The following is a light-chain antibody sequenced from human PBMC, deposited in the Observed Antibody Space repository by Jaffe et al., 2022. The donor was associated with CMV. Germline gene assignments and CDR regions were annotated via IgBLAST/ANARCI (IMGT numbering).Light chain of an antibody. CDR2: MAS. V-gene: IGKV1-5*03. CDR1: QSINSW. J-gene: IGKJ1*01. CDR3: QQYKSYPRT. Sequence: DIQMTQSPSTLSASVGDRVTITCRASQSINSWLAWYQQKPGKAPKLLIYMASSLESGVPSRFSGSGSGTQFTLTISSLQPDDFATYYCQQYKSYPRTFGQGTKVEIK.